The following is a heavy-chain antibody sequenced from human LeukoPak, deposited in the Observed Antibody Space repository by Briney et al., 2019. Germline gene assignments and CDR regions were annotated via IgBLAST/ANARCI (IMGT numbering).Heavy chain of an antibody. D-gene: IGHD5-18*01. V-gene: IGHV3-66*01. CDR3: ASEWRKLWNDAFNI. CDR2: IHSGEST. Sequence: AGVSLRLSCTASGFISSNKVMSWVRRAPGKGVEWVYIIHSGESTYYADSVKGRFTISRDNSKNTLYLQMNSLRVEDTAIYYCASEWRKLWNDAFNIRGQGTMVTVSS. J-gene: IGHJ3*02. CDR1: GFISSNKV.